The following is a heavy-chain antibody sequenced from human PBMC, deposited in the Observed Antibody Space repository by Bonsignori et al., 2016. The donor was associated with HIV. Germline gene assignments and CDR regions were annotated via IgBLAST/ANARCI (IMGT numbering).Heavy chain of an antibody. V-gene: IGHV3-30*18. Sequence: GGSLRLSCAASGFTFSSYGMHWVRQAPGKGLEWVAVTSYDGSNKYYVDSVKGRFTISRDNSKNTLYLQMNSLRAEDTAVYYCAKGRYSSSVYDAFDMWGQGTMVTVSS. J-gene: IGHJ3*02. CDR2: TSYDGSNK. D-gene: IGHD6-13*01. CDR1: GFTFSSYG. CDR3: AKGRYSSSVYDAFDM.